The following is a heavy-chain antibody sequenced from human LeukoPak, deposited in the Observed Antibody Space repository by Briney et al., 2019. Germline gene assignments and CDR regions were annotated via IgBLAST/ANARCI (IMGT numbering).Heavy chain of an antibody. J-gene: IGHJ6*02. CDR2: INHSGST. CDR1: GGSFSGYY. D-gene: IGHD1-26*01. Sequence: SETLSLTCAVYGGSFSGYYWSWIRQPPGKGLEWIGEINHSGSTNYNPSLKSRVTISVDTSKNQFSLKLNSLTAADTAVYYCARGGSGSYYSVYYAVDVWGQGTTVTVS. CDR3: ARGGSGSYYSVYYAVDV. V-gene: IGHV4-34*01.